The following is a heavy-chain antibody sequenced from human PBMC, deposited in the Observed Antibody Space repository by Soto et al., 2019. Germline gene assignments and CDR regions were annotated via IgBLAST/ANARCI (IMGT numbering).Heavy chain of an antibody. CDR3: ARFSGSYTRGLDY. J-gene: IGHJ4*02. CDR2: SRNKANSYST. Sequence: EVQLVESGGGLVQPGGSLRLSCAASGFTFSDHYMDWVRQAPGKGLEWVGRSRNKANSYSTEYAASVKGRFTISRDESKKSLYLQLNSLKTDDTAVYYCARFSGSYTRGLDYWGQGTLVTVSS. V-gene: IGHV3-72*01. CDR1: GFTFSDHY. D-gene: IGHD1-26*01.